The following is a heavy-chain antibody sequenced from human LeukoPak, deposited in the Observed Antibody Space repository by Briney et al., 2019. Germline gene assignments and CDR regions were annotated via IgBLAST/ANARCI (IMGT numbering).Heavy chain of an antibody. D-gene: IGHD6-13*01. CDR3: AATPGTWNSWYGLGY. CDR2: MNPNSGNT. V-gene: IGHV1-8*01. CDR1: GYTFTSYD. J-gene: IGHJ4*02. Sequence: GASVKVSCKASGYTFTSYDINWGRQATGQGLKWMGWMNPNSGNTGYAQKFQGRVTMTRNTSISTAYMELSSLRSEDTAVYYCAATPGTWNSWYGLGYWGQGTLVTVSS.